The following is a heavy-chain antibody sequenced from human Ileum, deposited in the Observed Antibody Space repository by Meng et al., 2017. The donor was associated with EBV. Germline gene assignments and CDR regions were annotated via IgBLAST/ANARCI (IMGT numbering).Heavy chain of an antibody. J-gene: IGHJ4*02. CDR2: TNEDGRIT. CDR1: GFTFSSYW. Sequence: EGKLVESGGGFVQPGGSLRLSCAASGFTFSSYWMHWVHQAPGQGLVWVSRTNEDGRITNYADSVKGRFTISRDNTKNTLYLQMNSLRAEDTAVYFCSRDLAGSDDDWGQGTLVTVSS. V-gene: IGHV3-74*01. D-gene: IGHD6-25*01. CDR3: SRDLAGSDDD.